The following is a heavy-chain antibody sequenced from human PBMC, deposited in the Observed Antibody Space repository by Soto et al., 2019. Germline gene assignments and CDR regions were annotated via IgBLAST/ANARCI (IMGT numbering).Heavy chain of an antibody. V-gene: IGHV3-66*03. CDR2: IYSCGST. CDR1: GFTVSSNY. CDR3: ARLNYYDSSGYYCASTPHDAFDI. Sequence: LRLSCAASGFTVSSNYMSWVRQAPGKGLEWVSVIYSCGSTYYADSVKGRFTISRDNSKNTLYLQMNSLRAEDTAVYYCARLNYYDSSGYYCASTPHDAFDIWGQGTMVTVSS. J-gene: IGHJ3*02. D-gene: IGHD3-22*01.